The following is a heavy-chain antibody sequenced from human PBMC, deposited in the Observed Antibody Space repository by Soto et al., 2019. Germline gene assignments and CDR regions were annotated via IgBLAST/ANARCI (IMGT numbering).Heavy chain of an antibody. V-gene: IGHV1-69*01. CDR2: IIPLFGTT. J-gene: IGHJ6*02. CDR1: GDTFKNCV. D-gene: IGHD3-10*01. CDR3: AAELGFGNLSVV. Sequence: QVQVVQSGVEVRRPGSSVKVSCKASGDTFKNCVISWVRQAPGQGIEWMGGIIPLFGTTDFAQRFQGRLTITTDESTTTAYMELSRLRSEDTATYYCAAELGFGNLSVVWGQGTTVIVSS.